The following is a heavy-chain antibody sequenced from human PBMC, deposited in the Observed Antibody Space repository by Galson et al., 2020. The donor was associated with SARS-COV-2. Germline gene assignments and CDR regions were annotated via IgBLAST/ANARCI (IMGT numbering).Heavy chain of an antibody. Sequence: SETLSLTCTVSGGSISSYYWSWIRQPPGKGLEWIGYIYYSGSTNYNPSLKSRVTISVDTSKNQFSLKLSSVTAADTAVYYCARGIGQRVVGAASEGWFEPWGQGTLVTVSS. D-gene: IGHD2-15*01. CDR2: IYYSGST. CDR3: ARGIGQRVVGAASEGWFEP. V-gene: IGHV4-59*01. CDR1: GGSISSYY. J-gene: IGHJ5*02.